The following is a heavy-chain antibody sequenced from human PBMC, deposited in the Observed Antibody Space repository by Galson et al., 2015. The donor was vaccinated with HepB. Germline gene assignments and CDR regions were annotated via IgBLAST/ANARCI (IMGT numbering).Heavy chain of an antibody. CDR2: IIPIFGTA. D-gene: IGHD2-21*02. J-gene: IGHJ5*02. CDR1: GGTLSSYA. Sequence: SVKVSCKPSGGTLSSYAISWVRQAPGQGLEWMGGIIPIFGTANYAQKFQGRVTITADESTSTAYMELSSLRSEDTAVYYCARGGTLAYCGGDCYYWFDPWGQGTLVTVSS. CDR3: ARGGTLAYCGGDCYYWFDP. V-gene: IGHV1-69*13.